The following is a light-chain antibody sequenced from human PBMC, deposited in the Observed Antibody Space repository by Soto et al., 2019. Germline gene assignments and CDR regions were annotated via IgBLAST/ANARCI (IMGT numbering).Light chain of an antibody. J-gene: IGKJ4*01. V-gene: IGKV1-27*01. CDR2: AAS. Sequence: DIQMTQSPSSLSASVGDRVTITCRASQDISNYLAWYQQKPGKVPKLLIYAASTLQPGVPSRFSGSGSGTDVTLTISSLQPEDVATYYCQKYNTAPRTFGGGTKVEIK. CDR3: QKYNTAPRT. CDR1: QDISNY.